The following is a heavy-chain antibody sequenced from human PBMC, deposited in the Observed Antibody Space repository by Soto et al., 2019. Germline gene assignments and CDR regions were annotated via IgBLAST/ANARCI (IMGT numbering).Heavy chain of an antibody. CDR2: IYYSGTT. V-gene: IGHV4-30-4*01. D-gene: IGHD6-6*01. J-gene: IGHJ4*02. CDR3: ARDFKRYSSSPGSLEY. Sequence: QVQLQESGPGLVQPSQTLSLTCTVSGDSISSGDYYWSWVRQSPGKGLEWIGCIYYSGTTYYNPSLETRLTTSVDTSKNQFSLRLSSVTAADTAMYFCARDFKRYSSSPGSLEYWGQGTLVTVSS. CDR1: GDSISSGDYY.